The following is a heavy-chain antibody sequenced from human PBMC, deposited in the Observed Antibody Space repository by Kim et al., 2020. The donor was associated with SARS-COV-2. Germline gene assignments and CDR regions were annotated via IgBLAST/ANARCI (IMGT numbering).Heavy chain of an antibody. CDR2: INTVTGNT. D-gene: IGHD3-16*01. V-gene: IGHV1-3*04. CDR1: GYTFSKRA. Sequence: ASVKVSCKASGYTFSKRAIHWVRQAPGQGLEWMGWINTVTGNTKYSQKFQGRVTITRDTTATTAYLEVTRLTSEDTAKYYCARGGIPFWSDWGQGTLVTVSS. CDR3: ARGGIPFWSD. J-gene: IGHJ4*02.